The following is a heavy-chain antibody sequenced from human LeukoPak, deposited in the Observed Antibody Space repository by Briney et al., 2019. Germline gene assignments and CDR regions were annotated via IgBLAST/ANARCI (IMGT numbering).Heavy chain of an antibody. CDR1: GCAFSSYS. V-gene: IGHV3-21*01. CDR2: ISSSSSYI. CDR3: ASSTLAGVVVPPPTHYYYYMDV. Sequence: GGSLLLSCAASGCAFSSYSMNWVRRAPGKGREWFASISSSSSYIYYADSVKGRFTISRDNAKNSLYLQMNSLRAEDTAVYYCASSTLAGVVVPPPTHYYYYMDVWGKGTTVTASS. D-gene: IGHD2-2*01. J-gene: IGHJ6*03.